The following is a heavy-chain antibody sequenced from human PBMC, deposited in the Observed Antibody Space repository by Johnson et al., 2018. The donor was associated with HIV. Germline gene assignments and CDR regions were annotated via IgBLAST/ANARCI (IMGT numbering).Heavy chain of an antibody. CDR3: ARDFTFYESWSAYDAFDL. CDR1: GFTFSSYG. V-gene: IGHV3-NL1*01. D-gene: IGHD3-3*01. Sequence: QVQLVESGGGVVQPGGSLRLSCAASGFTFSSYGMHWVRQAPGKGLEWVSAISGSGGSTYYADSVKGRFTISRDNSKNTLYLQMNSLRAEDTAVYYCARDFTFYESWSAYDAFDLWGQGTMVTVSS. J-gene: IGHJ3*01. CDR2: ISGSGGST.